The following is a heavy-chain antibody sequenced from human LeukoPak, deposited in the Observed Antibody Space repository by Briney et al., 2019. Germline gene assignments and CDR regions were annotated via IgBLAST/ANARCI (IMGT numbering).Heavy chain of an antibody. J-gene: IGHJ4*02. V-gene: IGHV4-39*01. CDR3: ARLEMATILG. CDR1: GGSISSSSYY. CDR2: IYYSGST. D-gene: IGHD5-24*01. Sequence: SETLSLTCTVSGGSISSSSYYWGWIRQPPGKGLEWIGSIYYSGSTYYNPSLKSRVTISVDTSKNQFSLKLSSVTAADTAVYYCARLEMATILGWGQGTLVTVSS.